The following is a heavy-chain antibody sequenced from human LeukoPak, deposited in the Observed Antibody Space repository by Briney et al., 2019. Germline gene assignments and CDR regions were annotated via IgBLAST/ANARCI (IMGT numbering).Heavy chain of an antibody. CDR1: GFTFSSYW. Sequence: GGSLRLSCAASGFTFSSYWMHWVRQAPGKGLVWVSRINSDGGTTNYADYVKGRFTISRDNAKNTLYLQMNSLRAEDTAVYYCARAGRDYYGMDVWGQGTTVTVSS. CDR3: ARAGRDYYGMDV. CDR2: INSDGGTT. V-gene: IGHV3-74*01. D-gene: IGHD2-15*01. J-gene: IGHJ6*02.